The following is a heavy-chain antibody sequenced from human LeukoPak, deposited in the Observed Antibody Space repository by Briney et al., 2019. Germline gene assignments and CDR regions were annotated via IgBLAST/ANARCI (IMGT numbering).Heavy chain of an antibody. D-gene: IGHD3-16*01. CDR1: TFTKAW. V-gene: IGHV3-15*07. CDR2: VKNRGDGRTT. CDR3: TTEYFGGFEY. J-gene: IGHJ4*02. Sequence: GGSLRLSCVACTFTKAWMNWVRPAPGKGLEWVGRVKNRGDGRTTDYAAPVKGRFTISRDDSKRTVYLQMNSLKTEDTAVYFCTTEYFGGFEYWGQGTLVTVSS.